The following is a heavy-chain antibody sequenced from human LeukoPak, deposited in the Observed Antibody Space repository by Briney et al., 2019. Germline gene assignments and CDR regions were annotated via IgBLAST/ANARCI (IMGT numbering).Heavy chain of an antibody. V-gene: IGHV3-74*01. D-gene: IGHD6-19*01. CDR1: GFTFSSYW. J-gene: IGHJ5*02. Sequence: GGSLRLSCAASGFTFSSYWMHWVGQAAGKGLVWVSGINSDGSITSYADSVKGRFTISRDNAKNTLYLQMNSLRAEDTAVYYCARAAEYSSGWSRYGWFDPWGQGTLVTVSS. CDR2: INSDGSIT. CDR3: ARAAEYSSGWSRYGWFDP.